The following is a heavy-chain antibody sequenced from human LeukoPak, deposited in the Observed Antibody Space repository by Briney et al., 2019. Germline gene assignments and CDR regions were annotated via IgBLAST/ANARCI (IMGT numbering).Heavy chain of an antibody. CDR2: ISSNGGST. CDR1: GFTFSSYA. D-gene: IGHD5-12*01. V-gene: IGHV3-64*04. CDR3: AKGRTSSGYDLDY. J-gene: IGHJ4*02. Sequence: GGSLRLSCSASGFTFSSYAMHWVRQAPGKGLEYVSAISSNGGSTYYADSVKGRFTISRDNSKNTLYLQMNSLRTEDTAVYYCAKGRTSSGYDLDYWGQGTLVTVSS.